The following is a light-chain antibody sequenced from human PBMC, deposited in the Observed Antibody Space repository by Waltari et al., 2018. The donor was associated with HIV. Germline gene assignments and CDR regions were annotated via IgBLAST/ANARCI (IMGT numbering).Light chain of an antibody. Sequence: DIQLTQSPSFLSASVGDRVTITCRASRGISSYLAWHQHKPGEAPRLLIYAASTLQSGVPSRFSGSASGTEFTLTISSLQPEDFGTYYCQYLDSYPLFGGGTKVEVK. J-gene: IGKJ4*01. CDR3: QYLDSYPL. CDR2: AAS. V-gene: IGKV1-9*01. CDR1: RGISSY.